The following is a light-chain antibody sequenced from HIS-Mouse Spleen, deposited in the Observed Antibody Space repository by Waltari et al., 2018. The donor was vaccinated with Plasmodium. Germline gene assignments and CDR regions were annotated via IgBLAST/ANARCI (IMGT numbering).Light chain of an antibody. CDR3: YSAADNNLV. CDR1: VLAKKY. CDR2: KDS. J-gene: IGLJ3*02. Sequence: SYALTQPSSVSVSPGQTARITCSGDVLAKKYARWFQQKPGQAPVLVIYKDSDRPSGIPERFSGSSSGTTVTLTISGAQVEDEADYYCYSAADNNLVFGGGTKLTVL. V-gene: IGLV3-27*01.